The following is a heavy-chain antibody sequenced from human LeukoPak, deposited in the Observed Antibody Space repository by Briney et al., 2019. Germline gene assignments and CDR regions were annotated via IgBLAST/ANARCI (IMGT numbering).Heavy chain of an antibody. CDR1: GGSISSSYW. V-gene: IGHV4-4*02. CDR2: IYHSGST. J-gene: IGHJ6*03. CDR3: ARDGRLGELDYYYYYMDV. Sequence: PSETLSLTCGVSGGSISSSYWWSWVRQSPGKGLEWIGEIYHSGSTNYNPSLKSRVTISVDTSKNQFFLNLTSVTAADTAVYYCARDGRLGELDYYYYYMDVWGKGTTVTVSS. D-gene: IGHD3-10*01.